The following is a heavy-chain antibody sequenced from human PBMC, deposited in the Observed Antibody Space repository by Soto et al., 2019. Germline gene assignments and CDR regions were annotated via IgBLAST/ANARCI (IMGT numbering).Heavy chain of an antibody. CDR1: GYTFTNYA. CDR3: ARDSQYSTDWQRFDS. J-gene: IGHJ4*02. D-gene: IGHD6-6*01. CDR2: VNTYNGNP. V-gene: IGHV1-18*01. Sequence: QVQLVQSGVEVKKPGASVKVSCKASGYTFTNYAISWVRQAPGRGLEWMGWVNTYNGNPNYAQIFQGRVTMTTDTSTGTAYMELRSLKSDDSAVDYCARDSQYSTDWQRFDSWGQGTLVTVSS.